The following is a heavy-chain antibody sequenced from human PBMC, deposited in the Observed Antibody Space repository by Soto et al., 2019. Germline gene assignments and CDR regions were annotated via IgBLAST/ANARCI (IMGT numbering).Heavy chain of an antibody. D-gene: IGHD3-10*01. Sequence: GGSLRLSCAASGFTFDDYAMHWVRQAPWKGLEWVSGISWNSGSIGYADSVKGRFTISRDNAKNSLYLQMNSLRAEDTALYYCAKAITMVRGVTDYYYYYGMDVWGQGTTVTVSS. J-gene: IGHJ6*02. V-gene: IGHV3-9*01. CDR3: AKAITMVRGVTDYYYYYGMDV. CDR1: GFTFDDYA. CDR2: ISWNSGSI.